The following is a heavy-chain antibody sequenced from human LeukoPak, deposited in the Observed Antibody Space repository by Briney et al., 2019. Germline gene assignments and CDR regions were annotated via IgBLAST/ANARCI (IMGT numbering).Heavy chain of an antibody. CDR2: IHHSGRS. D-gene: IGHD3-10*01. J-gene: IGHJ4*02. CDR1: GGSISSGGHY. CDR3: ARGGNRFGGFYFDY. Sequence: SETLSLTCTVSGGSISSGGHYWAWIRQFPGKGLESIGFIHHSGRSRHNPSLKDRVAISVDTSRKQFALKLSSVTAADTAMYYCARGGNRFGGFYFDYWGQGIQVIVSS. V-gene: IGHV4-31*03.